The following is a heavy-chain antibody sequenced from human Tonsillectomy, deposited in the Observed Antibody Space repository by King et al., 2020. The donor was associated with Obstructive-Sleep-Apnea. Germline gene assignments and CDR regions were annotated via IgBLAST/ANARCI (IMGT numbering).Heavy chain of an antibody. Sequence: VQLVESGAEVKKPGASVKVSCKASGYSFTGHYIHWVRQAPGQGLEWMGWINPDSGGTSYAQMFQGRVTMSRDTSISTAYMELSRLRSDDTAVYYCAREDPIQPQPRHPPRNWFDPWGLGTLVTVSS. V-gene: IGHV1-2*02. CDR3: AREDPIQPQPRHPPRNWFDP. D-gene: IGHD5-18*01. CDR1: GYSFTGHY. CDR2: INPDSGGT. J-gene: IGHJ5*02.